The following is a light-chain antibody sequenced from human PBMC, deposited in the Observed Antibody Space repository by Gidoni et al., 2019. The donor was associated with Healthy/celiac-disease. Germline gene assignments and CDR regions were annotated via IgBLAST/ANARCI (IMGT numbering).Light chain of an antibody. Sequence: EIVMTQSPATLSVSPGERATLSCRASPSVSSNLAWYQQKPGQAPRLLIYGASTRATGIPARFSCSGSGTEFTLTISSLQSEDFAVYYCQQYKNWRTFGQGTKVEIK. CDR3: QQYKNWRT. V-gene: IGKV3-15*01. CDR2: GAS. CDR1: PSVSSN. J-gene: IGKJ1*01.